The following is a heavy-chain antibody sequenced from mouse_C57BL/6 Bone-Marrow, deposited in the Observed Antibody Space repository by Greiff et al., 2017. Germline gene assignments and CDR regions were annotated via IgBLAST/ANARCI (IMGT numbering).Heavy chain of an antibody. J-gene: IGHJ1*03. CDR3: ARHGGYGSSYWYFDV. Sequence: EVQRVESGGGLVQPGGSLKLPCAASGFTFSDYGMAWVRQAPRKGPEWVAFISNLAYSIYYADTVTGRFTISRENAKNTLYLEMSSLRSEDTAMYSCARHGGYGSSYWYFDVWGTGTTVTVSA. CDR2: ISNLAYSI. D-gene: IGHD1-1*01. V-gene: IGHV5-15*01. CDR1: GFTFSDYG.